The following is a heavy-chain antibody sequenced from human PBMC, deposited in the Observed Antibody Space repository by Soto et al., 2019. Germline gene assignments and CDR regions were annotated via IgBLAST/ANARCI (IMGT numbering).Heavy chain of an antibody. D-gene: IGHD3-10*01. J-gene: IGHJ6*02. V-gene: IGHV3-23*01. Sequence: GGSLRFSCAASGFTFSSYAMSWVRQAPGKGLEWVSAISGSGGSTYYADSVKGRFTISRDNSKNTLYLQMNSLRAEDTAVYYCAKQFPMAKSSRNYGMDVWGQGTTVTVSS. CDR2: ISGSGGST. CDR3: AKQFPMAKSSRNYGMDV. CDR1: GFTFSSYA.